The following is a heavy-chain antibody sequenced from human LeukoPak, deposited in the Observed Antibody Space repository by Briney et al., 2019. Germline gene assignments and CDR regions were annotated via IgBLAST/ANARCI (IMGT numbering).Heavy chain of an antibody. CDR2: IRYDGSNK. V-gene: IGHV3-30*02. CDR3: AKMAMATTRPPNFDY. D-gene: IGHD5-24*01. Sequence: GGSLRLSCAASGFTFSSYGMHWVRQAPGKGLEWVAFIRYDGSNKYYADSVKGRFTIPRDNSKNTLYLQMNSLRAEDTAVYYCAKMAMATTRPPNFDYWGQGTLVTVSS. CDR1: GFTFSSYG. J-gene: IGHJ4*02.